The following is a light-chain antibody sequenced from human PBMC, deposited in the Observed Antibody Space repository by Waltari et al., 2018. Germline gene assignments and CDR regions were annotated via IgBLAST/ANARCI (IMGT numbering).Light chain of an antibody. J-gene: IGLJ2*01. Sequence: QRVTISCTGGGSNIGAGYDVHWYRQLPGKAPELLIYGVNNRPSGVPDRFFGSLSGTSASLAITGLQAGDEADYYCQSYDTSLSVVFGGGTKLTV. CDR2: GVN. V-gene: IGLV1-40*01. CDR1: GSNIGAGYD. CDR3: QSYDTSLSVV.